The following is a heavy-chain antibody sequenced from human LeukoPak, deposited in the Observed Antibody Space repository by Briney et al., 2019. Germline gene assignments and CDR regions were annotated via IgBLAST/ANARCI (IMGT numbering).Heavy chain of an antibody. CDR2: INHSGST. D-gene: IGHD3-3*01. J-gene: IGHJ6*03. Sequence: SETLSLTCAVYGGSFSGYFWSWLRQPPGKGLEWIGEINHSGSTNYNPSLKSRVTISVDPSKNQFSLKLSSVTAADTAVYYCARDFWSGHMDVWGKGTTVTVSS. CDR1: GGSFSGYF. V-gene: IGHV4-34*01. CDR3: ARDFWSGHMDV.